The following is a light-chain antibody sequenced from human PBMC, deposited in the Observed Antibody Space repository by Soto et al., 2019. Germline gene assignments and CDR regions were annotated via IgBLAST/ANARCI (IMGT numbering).Light chain of an antibody. CDR1: QSVSSN. V-gene: IGKV3-15*01. J-gene: IGKJ2*01. Sequence: EIVMTQSPATLSVSPGERATLSCRASQSVSSNLAWYQQKPGQAPRLLIYGASTRATGIPARFSGSGSGTEFALTISSLQSEDVAVYFCQQYNNWYTFGQGTNLEIK. CDR3: QQYNNWYT. CDR2: GAS.